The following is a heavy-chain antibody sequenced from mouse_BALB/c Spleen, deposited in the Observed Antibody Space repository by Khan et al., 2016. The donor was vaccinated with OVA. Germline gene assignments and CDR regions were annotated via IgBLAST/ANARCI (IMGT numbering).Heavy chain of an antibody. CDR3: ARIYRSNFDY. Sequence: VRLQQSGPELVKPGASVKLSCKASGYSFNGYFMNWVMQSHGKSLEWIGRINPHIGETFYNQKFKDKATLPVDESSSTAHMELRSLASEDSAVYYCARIYRSNFDYWGQGTTLTVSS. CDR2: INPHIGET. CDR1: GYSFNGYF. D-gene: IGHD1-1*01. J-gene: IGHJ2*01. V-gene: IGHV1-20*02.